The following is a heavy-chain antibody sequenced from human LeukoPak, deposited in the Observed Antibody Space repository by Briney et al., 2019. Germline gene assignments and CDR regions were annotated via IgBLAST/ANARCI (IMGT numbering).Heavy chain of an antibody. Sequence: ASVTVSCKASGYTFTSYDINWLRQATGRGLEWMGWMNPNSGNTGYAQKFQGRVTMTRNTSISTAYMELSSLRSEDTAVYYCARARRVGVPAASNYYYYMDVWGKGTTVTVSS. CDR3: ARARRVGVPAASNYYYYMDV. CDR1: GYTFTSYD. J-gene: IGHJ6*03. D-gene: IGHD2-2*01. CDR2: MNPNSGNT. V-gene: IGHV1-8*01.